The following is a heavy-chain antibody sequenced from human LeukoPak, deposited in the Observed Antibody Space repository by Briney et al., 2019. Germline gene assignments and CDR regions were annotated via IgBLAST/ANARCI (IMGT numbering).Heavy chain of an antibody. V-gene: IGHV4-59*08. J-gene: IGHJ1*01. CDR1: GGSISSYY. CDR3: ASQDYGDHPRLDFQH. D-gene: IGHD4-17*01. Sequence: SETLSLTCTVSGGSISSYYWSWIRQPPGKGLEWIGYIYYSGSTNYNPSLKSRVTISVDTSKNQFSLKLSSVTAADTAVYYCASQDYGDHPRLDFQHWGQGTLVTVSS. CDR2: IYYSGST.